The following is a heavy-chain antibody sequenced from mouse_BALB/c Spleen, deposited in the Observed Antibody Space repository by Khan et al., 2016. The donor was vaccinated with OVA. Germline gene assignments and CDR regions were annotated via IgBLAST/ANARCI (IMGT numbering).Heavy chain of an antibody. D-gene: IGHD2-4*01. V-gene: IGHV5-17*02. Sequence: EVELVESGGDLVQPGGSRKLSCAASGFTFSSFGMHWVRQAPEKGLEWVAYISSGNATIYYADIVKGRFTISRDNPKNTLFLQMTSLRSEDTAMYYCARSMISTWYFDVWGAGTTVTVSS. CDR1: GFTFSSFG. CDR3: ARSMISTWYFDV. CDR2: ISSGNATI. J-gene: IGHJ1*01.